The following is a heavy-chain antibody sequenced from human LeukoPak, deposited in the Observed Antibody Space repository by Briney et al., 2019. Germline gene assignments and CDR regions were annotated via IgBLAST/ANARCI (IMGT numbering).Heavy chain of an antibody. CDR3: ARHLRAIDYYDSSGYYPDY. J-gene: IGHJ4*02. Sequence: SETLSLTCTVSGGSISSSSYYWGWIRQPPGEGLEWIGSIYYSGSTYYNPSLKSRVTISVDTSKNQFSPKLSSVTAADTAVYYCARHLRAIDYYDSSGYYPDYWGQGTLVTVSS. D-gene: IGHD3-22*01. CDR1: GGSISSSSYY. V-gene: IGHV4-39*01. CDR2: IYYSGST.